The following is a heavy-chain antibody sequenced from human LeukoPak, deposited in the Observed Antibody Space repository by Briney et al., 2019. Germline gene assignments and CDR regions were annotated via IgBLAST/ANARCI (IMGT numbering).Heavy chain of an antibody. CDR3: AKMGIGYCSGGSCNYYYYGMDV. D-gene: IGHD2-15*01. CDR2: TVGSGGIT. J-gene: IGHJ6*02. CDR1: GLTFSSYA. Sequence: GGSLRLSCAASGLTFSSYAMSWVRQAPGKGLEWVSATVGSGGITYYADSVKGRFTISRDNSKNTLYLQMNSLRAEDTAVYYCAKMGIGYCSGGSCNYYYYGMDVWGQGTTVTVSS. V-gene: IGHV3-23*01.